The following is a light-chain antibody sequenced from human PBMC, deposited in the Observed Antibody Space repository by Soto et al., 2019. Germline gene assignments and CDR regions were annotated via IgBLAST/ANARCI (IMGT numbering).Light chain of an antibody. CDR3: QQVSSFPFT. CDR1: QSISSW. Sequence: DIQMTQSPSSLSASVGDRVTVTFRASQSISSWLAWYQQKPGQSPRLLIYGASNLETGVPSRFTGSESGTLFTLTINNLQPEDFATYYCQQVSSFPFTFGGGTKVDI. J-gene: IGKJ4*01. CDR2: GAS. V-gene: IGKV1-12*02.